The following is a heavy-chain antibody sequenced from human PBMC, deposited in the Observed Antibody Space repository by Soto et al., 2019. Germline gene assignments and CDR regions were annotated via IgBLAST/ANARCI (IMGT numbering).Heavy chain of an antibody. J-gene: IGHJ4*02. Sequence: EVQLVESGGGLIHPGGSLRLSCAASGFNVNSDYMNWVRQTPGKGLEWVASIYSGETTYYADSVRGRFTISSDKFKNTLYFQLNSLRIEDTAVYYCTRDGRGLGRLSLFEYWGQGVLVTVSS. V-gene: IGHV3-53*01. CDR2: IYSGETT. CDR3: TRDGRGLGRLSLFEY. CDR1: GFNVNSDY. D-gene: IGHD2-21*02.